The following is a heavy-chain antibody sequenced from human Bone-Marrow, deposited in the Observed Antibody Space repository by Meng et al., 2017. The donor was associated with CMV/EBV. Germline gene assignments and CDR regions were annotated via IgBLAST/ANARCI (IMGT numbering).Heavy chain of an antibody. Sequence: SETLSLTCTVSGGSISSSRYYWGWIRQPPGKGLEWIGSIYYSGTTYYNPSLKSRVTSRVTISLDTSNNQFSLRLTSVTAADTAVYYCARDRGYCSSTSCQPTNNWFDPWGQGTLVTVSS. J-gene: IGHJ5*02. D-gene: IGHD2-2*01. CDR3: ARDRGYCSSTSCQPTNNWFDP. CDR1: GGSISSSRYY. CDR2: IYYSGTT. V-gene: IGHV4-39*07.